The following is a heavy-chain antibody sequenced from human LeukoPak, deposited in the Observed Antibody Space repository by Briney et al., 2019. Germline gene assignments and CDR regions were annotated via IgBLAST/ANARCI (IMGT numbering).Heavy chain of an antibody. D-gene: IGHD3-10*01. Sequence: PSETLSLTCTVSGGSISSSSYYWGWIRQPPGKGLEWIGSIYYSGSTYYNPSLKSRVTMSVDTSKNQFSLKLSSVTAADTAVYYCARTDYGSGSYFYMDVWGKGTTVTISS. J-gene: IGHJ6*03. CDR1: GGSISSSSYY. V-gene: IGHV4-39*07. CDR2: IYYSGST. CDR3: ARTDYGSGSYFYMDV.